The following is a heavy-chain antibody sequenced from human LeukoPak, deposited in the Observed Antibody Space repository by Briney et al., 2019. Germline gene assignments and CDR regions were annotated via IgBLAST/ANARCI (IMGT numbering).Heavy chain of an antibody. V-gene: IGHV4-34*01. J-gene: IGHJ4*02. CDR3: ARRNMYSSSWRDY. D-gene: IGHD6-13*01. CDR1: GGSFSGYY. Sequence: SETLSLTCAVYGGSFSGYYWSWIRQPPGKGLEWIGEINHSGSTNYNPSLKSRVTISVDTSKNQFSLKLSSVTAADTAVYYCARRNMYSSSWRDYWGQGTLVTVSS. CDR2: INHSGST.